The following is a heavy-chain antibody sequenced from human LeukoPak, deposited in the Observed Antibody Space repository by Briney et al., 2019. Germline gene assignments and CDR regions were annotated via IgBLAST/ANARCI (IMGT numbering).Heavy chain of an antibody. CDR2: ITWDSGII. V-gene: IGHV3-9*01. J-gene: IGHJ3*02. D-gene: IGHD3-16*01. CDR3: AKGNWGSPFAI. Sequence: GRPLRLSCVASGFTCADYTMHWVRQTPGKGLEWVAGITWDSGIIDYADSVRGRFTISRDNAKNSLFLQMNSLRAEETALYFCAKGNWGSPFAIWGQGTMVTVSS. CDR1: GFTCADYT.